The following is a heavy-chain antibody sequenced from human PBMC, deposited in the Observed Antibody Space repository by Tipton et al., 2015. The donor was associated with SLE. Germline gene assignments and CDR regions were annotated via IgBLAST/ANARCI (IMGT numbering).Heavy chain of an antibody. V-gene: IGHV3-30*04. J-gene: IGHJ6*02. D-gene: IGHD3-22*01. CDR1: GFTFSSYA. Sequence: SLRLSCAASGFTFSSYAMHWVRQAPGKGLEWVAVISYDGSNKYYADSVKGRFTISRDNSKNTLYLQMNSLRAEDTAVYYCARDLIYDSSGYYLYYYGMDVWGQGTTVTVSS. CDR3: ARDLIYDSSGYYLYYYGMDV. CDR2: ISYDGSNK.